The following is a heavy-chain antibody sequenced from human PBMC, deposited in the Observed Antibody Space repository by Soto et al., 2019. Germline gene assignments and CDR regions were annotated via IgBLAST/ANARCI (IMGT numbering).Heavy chain of an antibody. J-gene: IGHJ5*02. CDR1: GGTFSSYA. V-gene: IGHV1-69*13. D-gene: IGHD6-19*01. CDR3: ARDGYSSGWYWFDP. Sequence: ASVKVSCKASGGTFSSYAISWVRQAPGQGLEWIGGIIPIFGTANYAQKFQGRVTITADESTSTAYMELSSLRSEDTAVYYCARDGYSSGWYWFDPWGQGTLVTVSS. CDR2: IIPIFGTA.